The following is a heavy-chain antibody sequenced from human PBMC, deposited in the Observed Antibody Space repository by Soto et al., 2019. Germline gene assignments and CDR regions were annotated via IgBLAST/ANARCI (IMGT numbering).Heavy chain of an antibody. CDR1: GFSLSTSGVG. Sequence: SGPTLVNPTQTLTLTCTFSGFSLSTSGVGVGWIRQPPGKGLEWLALIYWDDDKRYSPSLKSRLTITKDTSKNQVVLTMTNMDPVDTATYYCAHSGTGYCISTSCWGLAPFGYWGQGTLVTVSS. V-gene: IGHV2-5*02. CDR2: IYWDDDK. CDR3: AHSGTGYCISTSCWGLAPFGY. J-gene: IGHJ4*02. D-gene: IGHD2-2*01.